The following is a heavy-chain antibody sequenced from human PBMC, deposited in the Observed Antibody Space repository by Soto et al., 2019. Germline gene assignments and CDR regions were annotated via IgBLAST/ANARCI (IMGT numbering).Heavy chain of an antibody. CDR1: GFPFARAW. D-gene: IGHD5-18*01. V-gene: IGHV3-15*07. J-gene: IGHJ5*02. CDR3: STTLEDTNMALRFDP. Sequence: GGSLRLSCAASGFPFARAWMNWVRQAPGRGLEWVGRIKSQIDGGTTEYTAPVKGRFTFSRDDSKNTVYLRMNSLKTEDTAVYYCSTTLEDTNMALRFDPWGQGTLVTVSS. CDR2: IKSQIDGGTT.